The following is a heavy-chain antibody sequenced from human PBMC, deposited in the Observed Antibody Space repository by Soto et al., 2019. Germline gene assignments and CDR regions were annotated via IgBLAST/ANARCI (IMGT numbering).Heavy chain of an antibody. CDR2: IYWYDDK. Sequence: ITLKESGPTLVKPTKTLTLTCTFSVFSLSTSGVGVGWIRQPPGKALEWLALIYWYDDKRYSPSLKSRHTITKETSKNQVVLTMTNMDPVDTAKYYCAHSGVRGVIGYQAGMDDWGQGTTVTVSS. V-gene: IGHV2-5*01. D-gene: IGHD3-10*01. J-gene: IGHJ6*02. CDR3: AHSGVRGVIGYQAGMDD. CDR1: VFSLSTSGVG.